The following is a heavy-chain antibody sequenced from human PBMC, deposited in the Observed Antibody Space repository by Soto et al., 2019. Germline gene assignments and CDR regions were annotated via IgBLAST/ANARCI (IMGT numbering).Heavy chain of an antibody. CDR2: TYYKSKWNN. D-gene: IGHD3-16*01. CDR3: ARDNGLVIGHFDY. V-gene: IGHV6-1*01. J-gene: IGHJ4*02. Sequence: PSQTLSLTCVISGDSVSSNSAGWNWIRQSPSRGLEWLGRTYYKSKWNNDYALSVKSRITINPDTSKNQFSLHLYSVTPEDTAVYYCARDNGLVIGHFDYWGQGTLVTVSS. CDR1: GDSVSSNSAG.